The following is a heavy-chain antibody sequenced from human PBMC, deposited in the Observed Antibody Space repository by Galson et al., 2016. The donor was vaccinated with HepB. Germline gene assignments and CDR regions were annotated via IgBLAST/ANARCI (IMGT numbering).Heavy chain of an antibody. CDR1: GLTFSRYS. Sequence: SLRLSCAASGLTFSRYSMHWVRQAPGKGLEWVSYISSSSSTIYYADSVKGRFTISRDNAKNTLYLQMNSLRAEDTAVYYCAKAYGSGSSFYYYYGMDVWGQGTTVTVSS. CDR2: ISSSSSTI. CDR3: AKAYGSGSSFYYYYGMDV. D-gene: IGHD3-10*01. J-gene: IGHJ6*02. V-gene: IGHV3-48*04.